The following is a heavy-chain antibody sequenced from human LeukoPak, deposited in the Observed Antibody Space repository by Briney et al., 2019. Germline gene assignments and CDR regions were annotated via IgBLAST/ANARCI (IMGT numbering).Heavy chain of an antibody. CDR1: GFTFSTYW. D-gene: IGHD3-22*01. CDR3: ARAPSEIGGYYPEYFRH. Sequence: GRSLRLSCAASGFTFSTYWMHGVRQAPGKGLVWVSRIKSDGSTNYADSVKGRFTISRDNAKNTVSLQMNSLRPEDTGVYYCARAPSEIGGYYPEYFRHWGQGTLVTVSS. J-gene: IGHJ1*01. CDR2: IKSDGST. V-gene: IGHV3-74*01.